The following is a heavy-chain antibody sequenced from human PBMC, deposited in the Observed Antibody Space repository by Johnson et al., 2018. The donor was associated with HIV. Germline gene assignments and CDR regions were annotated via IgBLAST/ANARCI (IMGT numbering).Heavy chain of an antibody. CDR3: AKDLNVGELFFPTHDAFDI. CDR1: GFAFSGYA. D-gene: IGHD3-10*01. CDR2: ISYDGTKK. V-gene: IGHV3-30*04. Sequence: QVQLVESGGGVVQPRRSLRLSCAASGFAFSGYALHWVRQAPGKGLEWVAVISYDGTKKDYGGSVKGRFTISRDNSKNTLYLQMNNLRVEDMAMYYCAKDLNVGELFFPTHDAFDIWGQGTTVTVSS. J-gene: IGHJ3*02.